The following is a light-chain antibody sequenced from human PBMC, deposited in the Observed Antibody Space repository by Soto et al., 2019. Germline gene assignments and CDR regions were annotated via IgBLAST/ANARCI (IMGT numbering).Light chain of an antibody. CDR1: NSDVGAYSY. Sequence: QSVLTQPASVSGSPGQSITISCTGTNSDVGAYSYVSWYQQYPGKAPKLLIYDVGARPSGISDRFSGSKSGNTASLTISGLRAEDEADYYCSSYTAFTTYVFGSGTKLTVL. V-gene: IGLV2-14*03. J-gene: IGLJ1*01. CDR3: SSYTAFTTYV. CDR2: DVG.